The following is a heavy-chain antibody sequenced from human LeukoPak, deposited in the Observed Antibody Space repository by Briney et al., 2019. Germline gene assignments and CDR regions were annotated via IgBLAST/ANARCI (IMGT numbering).Heavy chain of an antibody. CDR1: GFTFNSYA. J-gene: IGHJ4*02. D-gene: IGHD3-9*01. CDR2: ISGSGGST. Sequence: GGSLRLSCAASGFTFNSYAMSWVRQAPGKGLEWVSAISGSGGSTYYADSVKGRFTISRDNSKNTLYLQMNSLRAEDTAVYYCATHLTGYYFFDYWGQGTLVTVSS. V-gene: IGHV3-23*01. CDR3: ATHLTGYYFFDY.